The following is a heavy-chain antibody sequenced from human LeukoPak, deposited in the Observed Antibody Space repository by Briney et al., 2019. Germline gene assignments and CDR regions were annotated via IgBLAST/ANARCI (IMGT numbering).Heavy chain of an antibody. Sequence: GGSLRLSCTVSGFTFSNYCMNWVRQAPGRGLEWVSLISRTSGFIQYADSVEGRFTISRDNAQNSLYLQMNSLRAEDTAVYYCVRAPGGSGTYFQFDFWGQGTPVTVSS. CDR3: VRAPGGSGTYFQFDF. V-gene: IGHV3-21*01. CDR2: ISRTSGFI. D-gene: IGHD3-10*01. CDR1: GFTFSNYC. J-gene: IGHJ4*02.